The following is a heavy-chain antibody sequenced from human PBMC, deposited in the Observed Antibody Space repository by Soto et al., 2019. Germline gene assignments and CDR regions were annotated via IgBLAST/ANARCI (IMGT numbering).Heavy chain of an antibody. CDR1: GGTFNIYG. J-gene: IGHJ5*02. Sequence: QVQLVQSGAEVKKPGSSVKVSCKASGGTFNIYGISWVRQAPGQGLEWMGGIIPIFGTSKYAQSFQGRVTITADESTSTAYMELSSLRYNDTAVYYCATEGIAARAEAPFDPWGQGTLVTVSS. CDR3: ATEGIAARAEAPFDP. V-gene: IGHV1-69*01. CDR2: IIPIFGTS. D-gene: IGHD6-6*01.